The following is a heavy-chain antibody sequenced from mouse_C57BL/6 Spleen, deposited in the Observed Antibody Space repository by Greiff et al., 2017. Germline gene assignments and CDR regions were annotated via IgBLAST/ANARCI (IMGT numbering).Heavy chain of an antibody. CDR3: ARGRGYYAGISYYFDF. Sequence: QVQLQQSGAELVKPGASVKISCKASGYAFSSYWMNWVKQRPGKGLEWIGQIYPGDGDTNYNGKFKGKATLTADKSSSTAYLQLSSLTSEASAVXFCARGRGYYAGISYYFDFWGQGTPLTVSS. CDR2: IYPGDGDT. D-gene: IGHD2-3*01. V-gene: IGHV1-80*01. CDR1: GYAFSSYW. J-gene: IGHJ2*01.